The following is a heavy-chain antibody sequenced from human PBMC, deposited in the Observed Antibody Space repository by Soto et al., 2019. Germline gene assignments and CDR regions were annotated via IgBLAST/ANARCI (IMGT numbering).Heavy chain of an antibody. Sequence: QVQLVESGGGVVQPGRSLRLSCAASGFTFSSYSMHWVRQAPGKGLEWVAAMSFDGNSKYFADSVKGRFTISRDNSKNTLSPQMNSLGADDSAVYYCARGRSVIDHDDFEYWGQGTLVTVSS. J-gene: IGHJ4*02. CDR2: MSFDGNSK. D-gene: IGHD2-21*01. V-gene: IGHV3-30-3*01. CDR3: ARGRSVIDHDDFEY. CDR1: GFTFSSYS.